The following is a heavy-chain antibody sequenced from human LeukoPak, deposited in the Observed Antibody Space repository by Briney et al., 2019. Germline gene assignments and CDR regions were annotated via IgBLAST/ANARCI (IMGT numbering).Heavy chain of an antibody. CDR2: MNPNSGNT. D-gene: IGHD6-13*01. CDR3: ARSIAAAGTLFF. Sequence: GASVKVSCKASGYTFTSYDINWVRQATGQGLEWMGWMNPNSGNTGYAQKFQGRVTITRSTSISTAYMELSSLRSEDTAVYYCARSIAAAGTLFFWGQGTLVTVSS. CDR1: GYTFTSYD. V-gene: IGHV1-8*03. J-gene: IGHJ4*02.